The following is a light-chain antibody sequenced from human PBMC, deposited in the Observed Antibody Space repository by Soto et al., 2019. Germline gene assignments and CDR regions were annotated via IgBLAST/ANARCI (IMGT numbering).Light chain of an antibody. CDR3: QQYGSSRT. V-gene: IGKV3-20*01. Sequence: EIELTQSPGTLSLSPGERATLSCRASQSAGNTYLAWYQQKPGQAHILLIYGTSSRATGIPDRFSGSGSGTEFILCFDRVEPEGFAVYYCQQYGSSRTFGQGTKVEVK. CDR1: QSAGNTY. CDR2: GTS. J-gene: IGKJ1*01.